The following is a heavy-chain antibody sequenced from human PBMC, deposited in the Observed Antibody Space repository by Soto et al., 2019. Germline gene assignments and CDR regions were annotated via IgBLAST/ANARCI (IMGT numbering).Heavy chain of an antibody. V-gene: IGHV4-39*01. Sequence: QLQLEESGPRLVKPSETLSLTCAVSGGSVSGSYYYWAWLRQSPGKGPEWIGSVFHTGFTSYNPSLESRVSVSVDTSKSQFSLKLSAVTASDTAVYYCATSQKGYNWNYFDHWGQGALVTVSS. CDR1: GGSVSGSYYY. J-gene: IGHJ4*02. D-gene: IGHD1-1*01. CDR2: VFHTGFT. CDR3: ATSQKGYNWNYFDH.